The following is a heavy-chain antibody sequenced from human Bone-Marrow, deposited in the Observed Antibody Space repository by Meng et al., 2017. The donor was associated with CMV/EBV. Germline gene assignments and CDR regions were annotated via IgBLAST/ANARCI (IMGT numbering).Heavy chain of an antibody. CDR3: ARHGPYYYYGMDV. CDR1: GYSFTSYW. J-gene: IGHJ6*02. Sequence: KVSCKGSGYSFTSYWIGWVRQMPGKGLEWMGIIYPGDSDTRYSPSFQGQVTISADKSISTAYLQWSSLKATDTAMYYCARHGPYYYYGMDVWGQGTTVTVSS. CDR2: IYPGDSDT. V-gene: IGHV5-51*01.